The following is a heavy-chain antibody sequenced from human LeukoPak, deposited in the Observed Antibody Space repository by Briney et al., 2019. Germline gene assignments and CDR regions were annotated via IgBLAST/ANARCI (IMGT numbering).Heavy chain of an antibody. D-gene: IGHD1-26*01. Sequence: ASVKVSCKASGCTFTGYYMHWVRQAPGQGLEWMGRINPNSGGTNYAQKFQGRVTITRDTSASTAYMELSSLRSEDTAVYYCARFLGGSYGMDVWGQGTTVTVSS. CDR1: GCTFTGYY. V-gene: IGHV1-2*06. CDR2: INPNSGGT. J-gene: IGHJ6*02. CDR3: ARFLGGSYGMDV.